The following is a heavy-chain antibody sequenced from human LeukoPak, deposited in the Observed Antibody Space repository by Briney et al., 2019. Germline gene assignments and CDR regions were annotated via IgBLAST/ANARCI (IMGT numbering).Heavy chain of an antibody. CDR3: ARGSLSGSGWFDP. CDR2: IYYGGST. CDR1: GGSISNYY. V-gene: IGHV4-59*01. D-gene: IGHD3-22*01. J-gene: IGHJ5*02. Sequence: SETLSLTCTVSGGSISNYYWTWIRQPPGKGLEWIGYIYYGGSTNSNPSLTSRVTISVDTSKNQFSLKLSSVTAADTAVYYCARGSLSGSGWFDPWGQGTLVTVSS.